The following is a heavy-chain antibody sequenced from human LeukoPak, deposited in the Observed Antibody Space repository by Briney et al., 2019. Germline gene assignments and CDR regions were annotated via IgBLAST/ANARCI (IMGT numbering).Heavy chain of an antibody. J-gene: IGHJ5*02. CDR3: ARDRTDYGDYGNWFDP. CDR2: INHSGNT. Sequence: PSETLSLTCAVYGGSFSGYYWSWIRQPPGKGLEWIGEINHSGNTNYNTSLKSRVAISVDTSTNQFSLKLSSVTAADTAVYYCARDRTDYGDYGNWFDPWGQGALVTVSS. V-gene: IGHV4-34*01. D-gene: IGHD4-17*01. CDR1: GGSFSGYY.